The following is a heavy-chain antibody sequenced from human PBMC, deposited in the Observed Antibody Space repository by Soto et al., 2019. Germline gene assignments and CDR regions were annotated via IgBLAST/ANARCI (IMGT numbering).Heavy chain of an antibody. CDR2: IGTAGDT. CDR3: ARAGVYGSFDI. J-gene: IGHJ3*02. V-gene: IGHV3-13*01. CDR1: GFTFSSYD. D-gene: IGHD4-17*01. Sequence: EVQLVESGGGLVQPGGSLRLSCAASGFTFSSYDMHWVHQATGKGLEWVSAIGTAGDTYYPGSVKGRFTISRENAKNSLYLQMNSLRAGDTAVYYCARAGVYGSFDIRGQGTMVTVSS.